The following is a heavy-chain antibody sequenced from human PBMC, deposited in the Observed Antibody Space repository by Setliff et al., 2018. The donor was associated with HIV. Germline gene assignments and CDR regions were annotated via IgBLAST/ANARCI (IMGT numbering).Heavy chain of an antibody. CDR2: IYYSGST. J-gene: IGHJ4*02. CDR1: GGSISSGGYY. CDR3: ARLSRGGTETTLDY. V-gene: IGHV4-31*01. Sequence: SETLSLTCTVSGGSISSGGYYWSWIRQHPGKGLEWIGYIYYSGSTYYNPSLKSLVTISVDTSKNQFSLKLSSVTAADTAVYYCARLSRGGTETTLDYWGQGILVTISS. D-gene: IGHD4-4*01.